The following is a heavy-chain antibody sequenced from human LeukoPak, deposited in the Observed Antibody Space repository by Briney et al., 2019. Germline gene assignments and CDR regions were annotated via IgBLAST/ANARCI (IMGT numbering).Heavy chain of an antibody. J-gene: IGHJ4*02. Sequence: KPSETLSLTCTVSGGSISSGSYYWSWIRQPAGKGLEWIGRIYTSGSTNYNPSLKSRVTISVDTSKNQFSLKLSSVTAADTAVYYCARAQEVGDYNYWGQGTLVTVSS. V-gene: IGHV4-61*02. D-gene: IGHD4-17*01. CDR1: GGSISSGSYY. CDR3: ARAQEVGDYNY. CDR2: IYTSGST.